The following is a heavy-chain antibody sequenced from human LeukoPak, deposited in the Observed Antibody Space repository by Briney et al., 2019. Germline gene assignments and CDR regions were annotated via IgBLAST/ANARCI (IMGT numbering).Heavy chain of an antibody. CDR1: GGTFSSYA. V-gene: IGHV1-69*13. Sequence: SVTVSCKASGGTFSSYAISWVRQAPGQGLEWMGGIIPIFGTANYAQKFQGRVTITADESTSTAYMELSSLRSEDTAVYYCARGSVGATPVDYWGQGTLVTVSS. CDR3: ARGSVGATPVDY. D-gene: IGHD1-26*01. J-gene: IGHJ4*02. CDR2: IIPIFGTA.